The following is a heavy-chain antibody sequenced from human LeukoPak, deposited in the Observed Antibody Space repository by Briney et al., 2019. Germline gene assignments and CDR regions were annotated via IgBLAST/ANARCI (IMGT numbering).Heavy chain of an antibody. CDR2: INHSGST. CDR3: ARVNYYYYYMDV. J-gene: IGHJ6*03. Sequence: SETLSLTCAVYGGSFSGYYWSWIRQPPGKGLEWIGEINHSGSTNYNPSLKSRVTISVDTSKNQFSLKLSSVTAADTAVYYCARVNYYYYYMDVWGKGTTVTISS. CDR1: GGSFSGYY. V-gene: IGHV4-34*01.